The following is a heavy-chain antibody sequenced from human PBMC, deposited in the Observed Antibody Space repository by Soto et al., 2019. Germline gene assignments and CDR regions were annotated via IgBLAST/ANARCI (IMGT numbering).Heavy chain of an antibody. CDR2: VGGSTSYT. D-gene: IGHD3-22*01. V-gene: IGHV3-21*06. CDR3: ARSQAQITTYYFYMDV. CDR1: GFTFSSYS. Sequence: EVQLVESGGGLVKPGGSLRLSCAASGFTFSSYSMSWVRQAPGKGLEWVSSVGGSTSYTYYADSVTGRFTISRDNAKNSLYLQMNRLRAEDTAVYYCARSQAQITTYYFYMDVWGKGTTVTVSS. J-gene: IGHJ6*03.